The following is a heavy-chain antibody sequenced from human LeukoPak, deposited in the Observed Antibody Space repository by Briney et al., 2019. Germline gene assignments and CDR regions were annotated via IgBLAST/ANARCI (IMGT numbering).Heavy chain of an antibody. CDR2: MSAGGSST. Sequence: HPGGSLRLSCAASGFTFSNYAMSWVRQAPGKGLEWVSAMSAGGSSTWYADSVKGRLTISRDNSKNTLFLQMNSLRAEDTAVYYCAKDLYDSSGSRYDYWGQGTLVTVSS. CDR1: GFTFSNYA. CDR3: AKDLYDSSGSRYDY. J-gene: IGHJ4*02. V-gene: IGHV3-23*01. D-gene: IGHD3-22*01.